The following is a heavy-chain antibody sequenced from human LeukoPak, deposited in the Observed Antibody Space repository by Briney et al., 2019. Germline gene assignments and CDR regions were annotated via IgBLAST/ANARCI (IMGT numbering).Heavy chain of an antibody. CDR3: ARGYSDAFDI. CDR2: ISSSSTI. CDR1: GFTFSSYS. J-gene: IGHJ3*02. D-gene: IGHD4-23*01. V-gene: IGHV3-48*01. Sequence: GGSLRLSCAASGFTFSSYSMNWVRQAPGKGLEWVSYISSSSTIYYADSVKGRFTISRDNSKNTLYLQMNSLRAEDTAVYYCARGYSDAFDIWGQGTMVTVSS.